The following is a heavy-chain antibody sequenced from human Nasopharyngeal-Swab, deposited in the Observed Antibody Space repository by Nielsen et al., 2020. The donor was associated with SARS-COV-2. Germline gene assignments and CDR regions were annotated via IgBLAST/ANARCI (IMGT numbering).Heavy chain of an antibody. CDR3: ARDDVYCSSTSCYRAPLNY. J-gene: IGHJ4*02. V-gene: IGHV4-30-4*01. D-gene: IGHD2-2*01. CDR2: IYYSGST. Sequence: WIRQPPGKGLAWIGYIYYSGSTYYNPSLKSRVTISVDTSKNQFSLKLSSVTAADTAVYYCARDDVYCSSTSCYRAPLNYWGQGTLVTVSS.